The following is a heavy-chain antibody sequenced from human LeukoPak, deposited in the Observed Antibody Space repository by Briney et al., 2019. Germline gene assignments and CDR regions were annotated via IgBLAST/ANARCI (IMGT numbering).Heavy chain of an antibody. D-gene: IGHD3-10*01. CDR3: GTSGDYYYYYYMDV. CDR2: IKQDGSEK. V-gene: IGHV3-7*01. CDR1: VFTSSSYS. Sequence: GGSLRLSCAASVFTSSSYSVSWVPQAPGGGGECVANIKQDGSEKYYVDSVKGRFTISRDNAKNSLYLQMNSLRAEDTAVYYCGTSGDYYYYYYMDVWGKGTTVTISS. J-gene: IGHJ6*03.